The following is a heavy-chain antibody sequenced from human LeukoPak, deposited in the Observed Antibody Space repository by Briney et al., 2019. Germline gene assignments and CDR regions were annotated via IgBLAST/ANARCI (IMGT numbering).Heavy chain of an antibody. CDR3: ARLTIAGRSDY. V-gene: IGHV4-34*01. CDR1: GGSFSGYC. J-gene: IGHJ4*02. Sequence: SETLSLTCAVYGGSFSGYCWSWIRQPPGKGLEWIGEINHSGSTNYNPSLKSRVTISVDTSKNQFSLKLSSVTAADTAVYYCARLTIAGRSDYWGQGTLVTVSS. CDR2: INHSGST. D-gene: IGHD6-13*01.